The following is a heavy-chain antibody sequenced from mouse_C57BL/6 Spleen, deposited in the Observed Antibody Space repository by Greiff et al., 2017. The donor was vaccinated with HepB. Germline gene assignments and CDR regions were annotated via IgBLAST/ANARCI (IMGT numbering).Heavy chain of an antibody. V-gene: IGHV14-4*01. Sequence: EVQLQQSGAELVRPGASVKLSCTASGFNIKDDYMHWVKQRPEQGLEWIGWIDPENGDTEYASKFQGKATITADTSSNTAYLQLSSLTSEDTAVYYCTRATGLYFDYWGQGTTLTVSS. J-gene: IGHJ2*01. CDR2: IDPENGDT. CDR3: TRATGLYFDY. D-gene: IGHD4-1*02. CDR1: GFNIKDDY.